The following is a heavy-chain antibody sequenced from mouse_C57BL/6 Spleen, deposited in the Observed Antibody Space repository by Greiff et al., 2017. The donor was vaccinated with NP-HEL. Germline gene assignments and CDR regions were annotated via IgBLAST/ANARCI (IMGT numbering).Heavy chain of an antibody. Sequence: QVQLQQSGAELVKPGASVKISCKASGYAFSSYWMNWVKQRPGKGLEWIGQIYPGDGDTNYNGQVKGKATLTADKSSSTAYMQLSSLTSEASAVYFCARDGSSYGYAMDYWGQGTSVTVSS. CDR1: GYAFSSYW. CDR2: IYPGDGDT. V-gene: IGHV1-80*01. CDR3: ARDGSSYGYAMDY. D-gene: IGHD1-1*01. J-gene: IGHJ4*01.